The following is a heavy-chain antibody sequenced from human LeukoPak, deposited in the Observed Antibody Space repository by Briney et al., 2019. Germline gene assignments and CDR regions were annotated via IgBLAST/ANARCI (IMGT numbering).Heavy chain of an antibody. J-gene: IGHJ6*02. D-gene: IGHD2-2*01. CDR2: IYYSGST. Sequence: SETLSLTCTVSGGSISSGGYYWSWIRQHPGKGLEWIGYIYYSGSTYYNPSLKSRVAISVDTSKNQFSLKLSSVTAADTAVYYCARCSSTYYYGMDVWGQGTTVTVSS. CDR3: ARCSSTYYYGMDV. V-gene: IGHV4-31*03. CDR1: GGSISSGGYY.